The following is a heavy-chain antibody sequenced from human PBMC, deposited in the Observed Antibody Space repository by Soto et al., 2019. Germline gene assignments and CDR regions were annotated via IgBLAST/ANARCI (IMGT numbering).Heavy chain of an antibody. J-gene: IGHJ4*02. D-gene: IGHD3-10*01. V-gene: IGHV3-74*01. CDR2: IKSDGSNI. CDR3: ARGGFSGSGSFIQGDY. CDR1: GFTFSSYW. Sequence: EVQLVESGGGLVQLGGSLRLSCAASGFTFSSYWMHWVRQAPGKGLVWVSCIKSDGSNINYADSVKGRFTISRDNAKNTLYLQMNSLRAEDTAIYYCARGGFSGSGSFIQGDYWGQGTLVTVSS.